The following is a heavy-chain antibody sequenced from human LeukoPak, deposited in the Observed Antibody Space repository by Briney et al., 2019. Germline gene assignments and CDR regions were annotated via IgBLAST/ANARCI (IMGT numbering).Heavy chain of an antibody. CDR2: ISHDGII. J-gene: IGHJ4*02. D-gene: IGHD5-24*01. Sequence: PGGSLRLSCAASEFTFSSYSMNWVRRTPGKGLVWVSRISHDGIISYADSVKGRFTISRDNAKNTLILQMNSLRVEDTAVYYCARDWVYKIDYWGRGTLVTVSS. CDR1: EFTFSSYS. V-gene: IGHV3-74*01. CDR3: ARDWVYKIDY.